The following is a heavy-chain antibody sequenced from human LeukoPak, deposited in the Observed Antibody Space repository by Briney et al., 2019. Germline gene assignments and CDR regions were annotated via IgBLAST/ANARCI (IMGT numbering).Heavy chain of an antibody. V-gene: IGHV4-39*01. CDR1: GGSISSSSYY. Sequence: SETLSLTCTVSGGSISSSSYYWGWIRQPPGKGLEWIGSIYYSGSTYYNPSLKSRVTISVDTSKNQFSLKLSSVTAADTAVYYCAKKYYDFWSGYLERSWFDPWGQGTLVTVPS. CDR2: IYYSGST. CDR3: AKKYYDFWSGYLERSWFDP. D-gene: IGHD3-3*01. J-gene: IGHJ5*02.